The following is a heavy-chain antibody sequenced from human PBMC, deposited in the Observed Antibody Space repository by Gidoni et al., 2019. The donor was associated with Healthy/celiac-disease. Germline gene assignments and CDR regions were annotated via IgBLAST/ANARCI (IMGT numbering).Heavy chain of an antibody. D-gene: IGHD5-12*01. CDR2: ISSSSSYI. CDR1: GFTFSSYS. V-gene: IGHV3-21*01. Sequence: EVQLVESGGGLVKPGGSLRLSCAASGFTFSSYSMNWVRQATGKGVEWVSSISSSSSYIYYADSVKGRFTISRDNAKNSLYLQMNSRRAEDTAVYYCARDNPPTIPGYPSRWGQGTTVTVSS. CDR3: ARDNPPTIPGYPSR. J-gene: IGHJ6*02.